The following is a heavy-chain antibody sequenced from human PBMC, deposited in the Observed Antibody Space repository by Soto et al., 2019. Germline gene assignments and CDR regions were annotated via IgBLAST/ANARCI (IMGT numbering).Heavy chain of an antibody. D-gene: IGHD6-13*01. V-gene: IGHV4-39*02. Sequence: PSETLSLTCTVSGGSISSSSYYWGWIRQPPGKGLEWIGNIYYSGSTYYNPSLKSRVTISVDTSKNQFSLKLSSVTAADTAVYYCARDRSSIAAAFFDYWGQGTLVTV. CDR2: IYYSGST. J-gene: IGHJ4*02. CDR1: GGSISSSSYY. CDR3: ARDRSSIAAAFFDY.